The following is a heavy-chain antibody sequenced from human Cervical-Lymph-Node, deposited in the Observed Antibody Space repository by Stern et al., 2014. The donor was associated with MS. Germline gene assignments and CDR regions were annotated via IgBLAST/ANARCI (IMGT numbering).Heavy chain of an antibody. Sequence: VQLVQSGGGMVQPGRSLRLSCEASGFKFDDFAMSWVRQAPGKGLEWDSGLGWNSEGRGYADSVQGRFTISRDNAKSSLYLQMNSLTAEDTALYYCAKADDYAAGIDAWGQGTLVVVSS. J-gene: IGHJ5*02. CDR2: LGWNSEGR. V-gene: IGHV3-9*01. CDR1: GFKFDDFA. D-gene: IGHD3-16*01. CDR3: AKADDYAAGIDA.